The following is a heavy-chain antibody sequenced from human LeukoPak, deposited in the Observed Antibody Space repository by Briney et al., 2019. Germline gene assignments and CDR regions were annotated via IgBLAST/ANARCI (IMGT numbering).Heavy chain of an antibody. Sequence: SVKVSCKASGGTFSSYAISWVRQAPGQGREWMGRIIPILGIANYAQKFQGRVTITADKSTSTAYMELSSLRSEDTAVYYCVRGYGTTATAYAFDIWGQGTMVTVSS. D-gene: IGHD4-17*01. CDR1: GGTFSSYA. CDR2: IIPILGIA. CDR3: VRGYGTTATAYAFDI. V-gene: IGHV1-69*04. J-gene: IGHJ3*02.